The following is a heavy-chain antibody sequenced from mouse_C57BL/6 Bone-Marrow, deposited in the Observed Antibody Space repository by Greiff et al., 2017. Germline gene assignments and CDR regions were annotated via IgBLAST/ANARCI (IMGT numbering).Heavy chain of an antibody. V-gene: IGHV5-12*01. J-gene: IGHJ1*03. D-gene: IGHD1-1*01. CDR1: GFTFSDYY. CDR3: ARQGATVVATDWYSDV. Sequence: EVQGVESGGGLVQPGGSLKLSCAASGFTFSDYYMYWVRQTPEQRLEWVAYISNGGGSTSYPDTVKGRFTISRDNAKNTLYLQMSRLKSEDTAMXYCARQGATVVATDWYSDVWGTGTTVTVSS. CDR2: ISNGGGST.